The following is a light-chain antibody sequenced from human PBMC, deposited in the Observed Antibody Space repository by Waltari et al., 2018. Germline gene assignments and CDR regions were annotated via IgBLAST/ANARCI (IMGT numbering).Light chain of an antibody. Sequence: DIVLTQSPATLSLSPGERATLSCRASQSVSSSLAWYKQKPGQAPRLLIYDASNRATGIPARFSGSGSETDFTLTISSLEHVDFAVYYCQQRSNFGQGTRLEIK. CDR1: QSVSSS. J-gene: IGKJ5*01. V-gene: IGKV3-11*01. CDR2: DAS. CDR3: QQRSN.